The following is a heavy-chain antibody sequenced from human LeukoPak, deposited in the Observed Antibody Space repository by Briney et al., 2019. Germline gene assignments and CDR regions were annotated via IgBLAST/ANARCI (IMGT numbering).Heavy chain of an antibody. CDR3: ARGGIAATGFWFDP. Sequence: PSETLSLTCTVSGGSISSYYWSWIRQPAGKGLKWIGRIYTSGSTNYNPSLKSRVTMSVDTSKNQFSLKLSSVTAADTAVYYCARGGIAATGFWFDPWGQGTLVTVSS. CDR1: GGSISSYY. J-gene: IGHJ5*02. V-gene: IGHV4-4*07. D-gene: IGHD6-13*01. CDR2: IYTSGST.